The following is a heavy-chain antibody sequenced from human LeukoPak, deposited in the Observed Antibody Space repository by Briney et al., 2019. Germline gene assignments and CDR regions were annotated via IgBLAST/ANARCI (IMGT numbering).Heavy chain of an antibody. CDR1: GYTFTSYA. V-gene: IGHV1-3*01. Sequence: ASVKVSCKASGYTFTSYAMHWVRQAPGRRLEWMGWINAGNGNTKYSQKFQGRVTITRDTSASTAYMELSSLRSEDTAVYYCARGRDCSGGSCYRWWFDPWGQGTLVTVSS. CDR3: ARGRDCSGGSCYRWWFDP. J-gene: IGHJ5*02. D-gene: IGHD2-15*01. CDR2: INAGNGNT.